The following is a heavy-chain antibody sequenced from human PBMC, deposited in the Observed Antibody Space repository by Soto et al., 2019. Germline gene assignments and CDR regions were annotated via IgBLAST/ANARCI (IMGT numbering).Heavy chain of an antibody. J-gene: IGHJ5*02. CDR3: ARVDYCSSTSCHFRNNWFDP. V-gene: IGHV4-31*03. CDR2: IYYSGST. D-gene: IGHD2-2*01. CDR1: GCSISSGGYY. Sequence: SETLSLTCTVSGCSISSGGYYWSWIRQHPGKGLEWIGYIYYSGSTYYNPSLKSRVTISVDTSKNQFSLKLSSVTAADTAVYYCARVDYCSSTSCHFRNNWFDPWSQGTLVTVSS.